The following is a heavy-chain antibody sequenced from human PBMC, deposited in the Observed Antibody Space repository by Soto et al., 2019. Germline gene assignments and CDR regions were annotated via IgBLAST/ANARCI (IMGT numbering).Heavy chain of an antibody. D-gene: IGHD5-18*01. Sequence: QVQLQESGPGLVKPSGTLSLTCAGSGGSISSSNWWSWVRQPPGKGLEWIGEIYHSGSTNYNTSLMSRVTISVDTSKNQFSLKLSSVTAADTAVYSCARTPWDGYTGYYFDYWGQGTLVTVSS. CDR2: IYHSGST. CDR3: ARTPWDGYTGYYFDY. J-gene: IGHJ4*02. CDR1: GGSISSSNW. V-gene: IGHV4-4*02.